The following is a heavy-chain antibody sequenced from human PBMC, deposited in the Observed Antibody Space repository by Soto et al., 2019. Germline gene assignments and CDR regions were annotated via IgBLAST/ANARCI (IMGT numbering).Heavy chain of an antibody. V-gene: IGHV3-30*18. CDR1: VFTFSSYG. D-gene: IGHD3-22*01. CDR3: AKDVDSSGSLDY. J-gene: IGHJ4*02. Sequence: PVGSLRLSCASSVFTFSSYGMHCVRQSPGKWLEWVAVISYDGSNKYYADSVKGRFTISRDNSKNTLYLQMNSLRAEDTAVYYCAKDVDSSGSLDYCGQATLVTXS. CDR2: ISYDGSNK.